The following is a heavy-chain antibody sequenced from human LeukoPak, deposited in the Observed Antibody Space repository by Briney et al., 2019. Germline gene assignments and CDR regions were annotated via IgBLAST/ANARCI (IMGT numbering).Heavy chain of an antibody. CDR2: ISSGSDYI. D-gene: IGHD3-22*01. J-gene: IGHJ4*02. CDR3: ARDVVDYYDSNFDY. Sequence: PGGSLRLSCAASGFTFSNFNMNWVRQAPGKGLEWVSSISSGSDYIYYAGSTKGRFTISRDNAKNTLYLQMNSLRAEDTAVYYCARDVVDYYDSNFDYWGQGTLVTVSS. CDR1: GFTFSNFN. V-gene: IGHV3-21*01.